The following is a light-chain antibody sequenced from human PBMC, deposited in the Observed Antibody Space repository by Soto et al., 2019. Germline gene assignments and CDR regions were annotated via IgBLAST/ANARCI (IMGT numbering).Light chain of an antibody. Sequence: DIQMTPSPSTLSASVGDRVTITCRASQSISTSLAWYQQKPGKAPKVLIYKASSLESGVPSRFSGSGSGTEFTLTISSLQPDDFATYYCQHCDSYWTFGQGTKVEIK. CDR1: QSISTS. CDR3: QHCDSYWT. J-gene: IGKJ1*01. CDR2: KAS. V-gene: IGKV1-5*03.